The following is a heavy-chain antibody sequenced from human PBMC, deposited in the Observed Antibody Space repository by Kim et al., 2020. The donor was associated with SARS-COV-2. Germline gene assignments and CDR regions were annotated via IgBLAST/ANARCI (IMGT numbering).Heavy chain of an antibody. J-gene: IGHJ6*02. CDR2: IYRGGRT. CDR3: ARGSGLVVEPSGMGGDGLDV. Sequence: GGSLRLSCAASGFTVSSNYMTWVRQAPGKGLEWVSLIYRGGRTYFADSVRGRLTISRDNSKNALYLQMNNLRVEDTAVYFCARGSGLVVEPSGMGGDGLDVWGQGTTVTVSS. D-gene: IGHD2-2*01. V-gene: IGHV3-53*01. CDR1: GFTVSSNY.